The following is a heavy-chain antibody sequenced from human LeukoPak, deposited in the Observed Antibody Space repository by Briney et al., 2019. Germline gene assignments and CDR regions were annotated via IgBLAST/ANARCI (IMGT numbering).Heavy chain of an antibody. J-gene: IGHJ5*02. CDR1: GGSISSYY. CDR3: ARDNAPYCSSTSCYSASFDP. CDR2: IYTSGST. Sequence: SETLSLXCTVSGGSISSYYWSWIRPPAGKGLESIGRIYTSGSTNYNPSLKSRVTMSVDTSKNQFSLKLSSVTAADTAVYYCARDNAPYCSSTSCYSASFDPWGQGTLVTVSS. V-gene: IGHV4-4*07. D-gene: IGHD2-2*01.